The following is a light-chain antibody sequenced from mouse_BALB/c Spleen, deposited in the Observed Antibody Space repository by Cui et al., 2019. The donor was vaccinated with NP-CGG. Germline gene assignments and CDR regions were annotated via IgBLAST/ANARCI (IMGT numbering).Light chain of an antibody. V-gene: IGLV2*02. CDR2: GTS. J-gene: IGLJ1*01. Sequence: QPVVTQQSALTTSPGGTVIPTCRSSTGTVTTSNYANWVQEKPDHLLTGLIGGTSNRAPGVPVSFSGSLIGDKAALTITGAQTEDDTMYFCALWYSTHWVFGGGTKLTVL. CDR3: ALWYSTHWV. CDR1: TGTVTTSNY.